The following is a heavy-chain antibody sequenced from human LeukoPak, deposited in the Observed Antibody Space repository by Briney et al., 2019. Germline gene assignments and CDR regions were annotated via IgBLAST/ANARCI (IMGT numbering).Heavy chain of an antibody. CDR2: IKEDGSQK. J-gene: IGHJ5*02. V-gene: IGHV3-7*01. CDR1: GFTFSTFSRSW. CDR3: ARLHDYGELRVWFDP. D-gene: IGHD4-17*01. Sequence: GGSLRLSCAASGFTFSTFSRSWMSWVRQAPGKGLEWVANIKEDGSQKYYVDSVKGRFTISRDNARNSLYLQMNSLRAEDTADYRCARLHDYGELRVWFDPWGQGTLVTVSS.